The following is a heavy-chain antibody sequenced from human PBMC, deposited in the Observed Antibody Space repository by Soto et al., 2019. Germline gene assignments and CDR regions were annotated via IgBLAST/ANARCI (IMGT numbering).Heavy chain of an antibody. CDR2: IYYSGST. Sequence: QLQLQESGPGLVKPSETLSLTCTVSGGSISSSSYYWGWIRQPPGKGLEWIGSIYYSGSTYYNPSLKSRVTISVDTSKNQFSLKLSSVTAADTAVYYCARHLGEWLVLPNWLDPWGQGTLVTVSS. D-gene: IGHD6-19*01. CDR1: GGSISSSSYY. V-gene: IGHV4-39*01. CDR3: ARHLGEWLVLPNWLDP. J-gene: IGHJ5*02.